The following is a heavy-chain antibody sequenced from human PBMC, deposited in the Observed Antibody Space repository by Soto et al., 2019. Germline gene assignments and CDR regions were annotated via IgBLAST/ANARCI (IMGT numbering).Heavy chain of an antibody. D-gene: IGHD6-25*01. Sequence: GGSLRLSCAASGFIFSNYAMNWVRQAPGKGLEWVSFVSGSADGTFYADSVKGRFSISRDNSKNTPYLQMNNLRAEDTAVYYCAKGRLSFDFWGQGTLVTVSS. J-gene: IGHJ4*02. CDR2: VSGSADGT. CDR3: AKGRLSFDF. CDR1: GFIFSNYA. V-gene: IGHV3-23*01.